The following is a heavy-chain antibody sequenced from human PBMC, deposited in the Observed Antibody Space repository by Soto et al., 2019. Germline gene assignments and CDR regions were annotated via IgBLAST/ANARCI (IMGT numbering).Heavy chain of an antibody. CDR3: TRSTNWNYAYYFDY. D-gene: IGHD1-7*01. CDR1: GFSLSRKGMS. CDR2: IDWEEEK. J-gene: IGHJ4*02. Sequence: SGPTLVNPKQTLILTCAFSGFSLSRKGMSVSWIRQPPGKALEFLALIDWEEEKFYSPSLRTRLTVSKETSKSQVVLTLTNVDPLEKATYYCTRSTNWNYAYYFDYWGQGTLLTVCS. V-gene: IGHV2-70*01.